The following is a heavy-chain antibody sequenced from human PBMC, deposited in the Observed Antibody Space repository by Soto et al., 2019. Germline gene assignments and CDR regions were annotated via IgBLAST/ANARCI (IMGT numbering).Heavy chain of an antibody. Sequence: QVQLVQSGAEVKKPGSSVKVSCQASGRTFSRDAITWVRQAPGQGLEWMGGIIPLLGTANYAQMFQGRVTITADESTSTAYMALSSLRSEDTAVFYCARGLGDPTHFYGMDVWGQGTTVTVSS. D-gene: IGHD3-10*01. J-gene: IGHJ6*02. CDR3: ARGLGDPTHFYGMDV. CDR1: GRTFSRDA. V-gene: IGHV1-69*01. CDR2: IIPLLGTA.